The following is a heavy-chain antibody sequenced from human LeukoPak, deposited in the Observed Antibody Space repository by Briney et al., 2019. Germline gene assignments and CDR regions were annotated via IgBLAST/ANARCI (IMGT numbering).Heavy chain of an antibody. CDR1: DGSFSGYY. D-gene: IGHD3-10*01. CDR3: TRRPRGVIIKTWFDS. J-gene: IGHJ5*01. Sequence: SETLSLTCAVYDGSFSGYYCSWIRQPPGKGLEWIGEINHSGSANYNPSLKSRVTILLDMSKNQFSLNLSSVTAADTAVYYCTRRPRGVIIKTWFDSWGQGTLVTVSS. V-gene: IGHV4-34*01. CDR2: INHSGSA.